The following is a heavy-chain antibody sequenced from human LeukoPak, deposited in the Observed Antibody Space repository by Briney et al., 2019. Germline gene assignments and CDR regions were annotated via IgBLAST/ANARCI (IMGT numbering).Heavy chain of an antibody. CDR3: ARLRSSGYYYFDY. Sequence: SETLSLTCTVSGGSISSSSYYWGWIRQPPGKGLEWIGSIYYSGSTYYNPSLKSRVTISVDTSKNQFSLKLSSVTAADTAVYYCARLRSSGYYYFDYWGQGTLVTVSS. V-gene: IGHV4-39*01. D-gene: IGHD3-22*01. J-gene: IGHJ4*02. CDR1: GGSISSSSYY. CDR2: IYYSGST.